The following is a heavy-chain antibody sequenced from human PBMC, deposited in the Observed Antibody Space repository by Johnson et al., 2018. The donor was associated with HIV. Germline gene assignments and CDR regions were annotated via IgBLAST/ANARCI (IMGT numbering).Heavy chain of an antibody. CDR1: GFTVSSNY. V-gene: IGHV3-53*01. CDR3: ARRNSGTYYDAFDI. CDR2: IYSGDST. Sequence: VQLVESGGGVVRPGGSLRLSCAASGFTVSSNYMTWVRQAPGKGRERVSVIYSGDSTYYADSVKGRFTIPGDKSKSTLYVRMNGLRAEDTAVYFCARRNSGTYYDAFDIWGQGTMVTVSS. J-gene: IGHJ3*02. D-gene: IGHD1-26*01.